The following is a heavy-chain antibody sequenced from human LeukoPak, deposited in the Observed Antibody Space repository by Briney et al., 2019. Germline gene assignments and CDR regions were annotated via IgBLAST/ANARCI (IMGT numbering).Heavy chain of an antibody. J-gene: IGHJ4*02. CDR2: ISAYNGNT. D-gene: IGHD2-2*01. CDR1: GYTFTSYG. Sequence: ASVKVSCKASGYTFTSYGISWVRQAPGQGLEWTGWISAYNGNTNYAQKLQGRVTMATDTSTSTAYMELRSLRSDDTAVYYCARSCSSTSCPTTFWGQGTLVTVSS. CDR3: ARSCSSTSCPTTF. V-gene: IGHV1-18*01.